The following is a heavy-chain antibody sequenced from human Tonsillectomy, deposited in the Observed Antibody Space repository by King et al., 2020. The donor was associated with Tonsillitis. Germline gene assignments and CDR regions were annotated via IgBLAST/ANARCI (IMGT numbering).Heavy chain of an antibody. CDR3: ATSGGYCSSTSCYLGAFDI. CDR1: GLTFSDYY. D-gene: IGHD2-2*01. Sequence: VQLVESGGGLVKPGGSLRLSCAASGLTFSDYYMSWIRQAPGKGLELVSYISSRSTYTNYADSVGGRFTISRGNAKNSVYLQMNSLRADDTAGYYCATSGGYCSSTSCYLGAFDIWGQGTMVTVSS. CDR2: ISSRSTYT. J-gene: IGHJ3*02. V-gene: IGHV3-11*05.